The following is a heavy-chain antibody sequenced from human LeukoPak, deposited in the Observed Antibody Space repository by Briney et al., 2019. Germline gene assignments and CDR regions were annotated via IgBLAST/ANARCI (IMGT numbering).Heavy chain of an antibody. D-gene: IGHD3-16*01. CDR3: ARATPVGGVRFDY. Sequence: PSETLSLTCTVSGVSISSYYWSWIRQPPGKGLEWIGPIYTTGDTRYNPSLKSRVTISVDTSKNQFSLKLSSVTAADTAVYYCARATPVGGVRFDYWGQGTLVTVSS. CDR2: IYTTGDT. J-gene: IGHJ4*02. CDR1: GVSISSYY. V-gene: IGHV4-4*09.